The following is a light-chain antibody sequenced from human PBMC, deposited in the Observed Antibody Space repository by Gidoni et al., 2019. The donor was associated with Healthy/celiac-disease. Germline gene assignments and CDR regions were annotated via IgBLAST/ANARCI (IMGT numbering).Light chain of an antibody. CDR3: SSYTSSSTRV. Sequence: QSALTQPASGSGSPGQSITISCTGTSSDVGCYNYVPWYQKHPGKAPKLMIYDVRNLPSGVSNRFSGSKSGNTASLTVSGLQAEDEADYYCSSYTSSSTRVFGGGTKLTVL. V-gene: IGLV2-14*01. CDR1: SSDVGCYNY. CDR2: DVR. J-gene: IGLJ3*02.